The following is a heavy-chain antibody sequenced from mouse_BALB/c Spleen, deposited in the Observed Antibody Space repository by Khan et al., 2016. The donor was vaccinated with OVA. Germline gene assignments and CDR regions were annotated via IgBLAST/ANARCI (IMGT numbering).Heavy chain of an antibody. D-gene: IGHD2-14*01. J-gene: IGHJ3*01. CDR1: GYTFTTYT. CDR3: AREGAYYRSDGWFSY. Sequence: QIQLVQSGAELARPGASVKTSCKASGYTFTTYTMHWVKQRPGQGLEWIGYINPSNGYTNYNQKFKDKSTLTADKSSSTAYMQLSSLTSDYSAVYYCAREGAYYRSDGWFSYWGQGTLVTVSA. V-gene: IGHV1-4*01. CDR2: INPSNGYT.